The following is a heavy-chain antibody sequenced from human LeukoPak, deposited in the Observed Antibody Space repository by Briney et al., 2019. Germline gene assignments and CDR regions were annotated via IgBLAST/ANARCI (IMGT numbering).Heavy chain of an antibody. CDR1: GFTFSSFS. V-gene: IGHV3-23*01. D-gene: IGHD2-8*02. CDR3: ARVIRRGCGRGVCSHPYGMDV. CDR2: INRSGGTT. J-gene: IGHJ6*02. Sequence: GGSLRLSCAASGFTFSSFSMSWVRQAPGKGLECVSAINRSGGTTYFADSVQGRFIISRDNSKNTLYMQMNSLRAEEQELYYCARVIRRGCGRGVCSHPYGMDVWGEGTTVPV.